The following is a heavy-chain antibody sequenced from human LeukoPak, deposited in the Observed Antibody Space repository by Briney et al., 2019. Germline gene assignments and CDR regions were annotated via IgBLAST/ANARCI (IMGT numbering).Heavy chain of an antibody. CDR3: AKDQVIVLLTSFDY. D-gene: IGHD2-8*01. CDR2: ISGSGGST. Sequence: PGGSLRLSCAASGFTFSSYAMSWVRQAPGKGLEWVSAISGSGGSTYYADSVKGRFTISRDNSKNTRYLQMNSLRAEDTAVYYCAKDQVIVLLTSFDYWGQGTLVTVSS. J-gene: IGHJ4*02. CDR1: GFTFSSYA. V-gene: IGHV3-23*01.